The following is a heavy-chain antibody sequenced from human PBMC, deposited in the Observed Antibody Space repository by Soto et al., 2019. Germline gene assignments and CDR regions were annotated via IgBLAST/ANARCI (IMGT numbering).Heavy chain of an antibody. D-gene: IGHD6-19*01. CDR2: INPSGGST. Sequence: ASVKVSCKASGYTFTSYGISWVRQAPGQGLEWMGRINPSGGSTSYAQKFQGRVTMTRDTSTSTVYMELSSLRSEDTAVYYCASSTLSSGWYMEGMDVWGQGTTVTVSS. CDR1: GYTFTSYG. CDR3: ASSTLSSGWYMEGMDV. V-gene: IGHV1-46*01. J-gene: IGHJ6*02.